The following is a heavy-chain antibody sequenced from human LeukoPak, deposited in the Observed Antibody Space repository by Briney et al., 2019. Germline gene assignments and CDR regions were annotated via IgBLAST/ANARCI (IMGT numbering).Heavy chain of an antibody. CDR1: GGSFSGYY. CDR3: ARGEGSSWPFDY. J-gene: IGHJ4*02. D-gene: IGHD6-13*01. V-gene: IGHV4-34*01. Sequence: PSETLSLTCAVYGGSFSGYYWSWIRQPPGKGLEWIGEINHSGSTNYNPSLKSRVTISVDTSKNQFSLKLSSVTAADTAVYYCARGEGSSWPFDYWGQGTLGTVSS. CDR2: INHSGST.